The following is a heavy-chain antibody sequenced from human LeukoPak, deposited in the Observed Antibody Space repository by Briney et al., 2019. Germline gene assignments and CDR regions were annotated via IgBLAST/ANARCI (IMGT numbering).Heavy chain of an antibody. Sequence: GGSLGLSCAASGFTFSSYSMNWVRQAPGKGLEWVSAISGSGGSTYYADSVKGRFTISRDNSKNTLYLQMNSLRAEDTAVYYCAKPYYDFWSGSFDYWGQGTLVTVSS. CDR2: ISGSGGST. CDR3: AKPYYDFWSGSFDY. CDR1: GFTFSSYS. J-gene: IGHJ4*02. V-gene: IGHV3-23*01. D-gene: IGHD3-3*01.